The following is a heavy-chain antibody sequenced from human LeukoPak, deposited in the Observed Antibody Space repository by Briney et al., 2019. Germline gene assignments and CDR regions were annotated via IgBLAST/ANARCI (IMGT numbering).Heavy chain of an antibody. CDR3: ARTPYQYSSSPNGGRFDI. D-gene: IGHD6-6*01. V-gene: IGHV3-21*01. J-gene: IGHJ3*02. Sequence: PGGSLRLSCAASGFTFSSYSMNWVRQAPGKGLEWVSSISSSSSYIYYADSVKGRFTISRDNAKNSLYLQMNSLRAEDTAVYYCARTPYQYSSSPNGGRFDIWGQGTMVTVSS. CDR2: ISSSSSYI. CDR1: GFTFSSYS.